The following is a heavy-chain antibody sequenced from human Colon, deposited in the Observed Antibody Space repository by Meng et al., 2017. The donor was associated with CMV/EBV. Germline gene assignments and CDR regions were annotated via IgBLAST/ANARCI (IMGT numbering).Heavy chain of an antibody. CDR2: IDWDDEE. Sequence: SGPTLVKPTQTLTLTCTFSGFSLSTDGMRVSWIRQPPGKALEWLARIDWDDEEFYSTSLKTRLTISKDTSKNQVVLTMTNMDPVDTATYYCARGKGYYSTSGNFDYWGQGTLVTVSS. V-gene: IGHV2-70D*14. CDR1: GFSLSTDGMR. CDR3: ARGKGYYSTSGNFDY. J-gene: IGHJ4*02. D-gene: IGHD1-26*01.